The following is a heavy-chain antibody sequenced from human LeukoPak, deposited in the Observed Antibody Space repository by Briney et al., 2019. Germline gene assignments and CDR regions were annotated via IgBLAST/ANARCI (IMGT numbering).Heavy chain of an antibody. CDR1: GFTFSSYG. CDR3: AKGPYCSSTSCYPAPVDY. D-gene: IGHD2-2*01. CDR2: IRYDGSNK. J-gene: IGHJ4*02. Sequence: GGSLRLSCAASGFTFSSYGMHWVRQAPGKGLEWVAFIRYDGSNKYYADSVKGRFTISRDNSKNTLYLQMNSLRAEDTAVYYCAKGPYCSSTSCYPAPVDYWGQGTLVTVSS. V-gene: IGHV3-30*02.